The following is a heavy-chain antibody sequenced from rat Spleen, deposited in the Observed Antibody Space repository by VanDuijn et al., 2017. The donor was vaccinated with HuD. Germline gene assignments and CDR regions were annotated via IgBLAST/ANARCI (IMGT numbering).Heavy chain of an antibody. Sequence: EVQLQESGPGLVKPSQSLSLTCSVTGYSITSNYWGWIRKFPGNEMEWIGHINKDSSTINYTPSLKDKFTISRDNAQNTLYLQMSKLGSEDTAIYYCAKGGYNNYDYWGQGVMVTVSS. CDR2: INKDSSTI. D-gene: IGHD1-10*01. CDR3: AKGGYNNYDY. J-gene: IGHJ2*01. V-gene: IGHV4-2*01. CDR1: GYSITSNY.